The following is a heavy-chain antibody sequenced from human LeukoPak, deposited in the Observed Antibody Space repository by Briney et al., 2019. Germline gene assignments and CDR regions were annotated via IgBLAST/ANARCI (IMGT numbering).Heavy chain of an antibody. V-gene: IGHV3-23*01. J-gene: IGHJ5*02. CDR3: AKKRRVGNWFDP. CDR1: GFTFSSYS. Sequence: GGSRRLSCAASGFTFSSYSMSWVRQAPGKGLEWVSSISGGGGSTYYADSVKGRFTISRDDSKNTLYLQMNSLRAEDTAVYYCAKKRRVGNWFDPWGQGTLVTVSS. D-gene: IGHD1-26*01. CDR2: ISGGGGST.